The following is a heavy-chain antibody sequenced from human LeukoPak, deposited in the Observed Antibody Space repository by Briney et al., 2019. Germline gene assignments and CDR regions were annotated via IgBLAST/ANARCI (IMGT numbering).Heavy chain of an antibody. J-gene: IGHJ4*02. CDR2: IYYSGST. CDR3: ARVPPVYKQIDY. CDR1: GGSISSSSYY. D-gene: IGHD5-24*01. Sequence: SETLSLTCTVSGGSISSSSYYWGWIRQPPGEGLEWIGSIYYSGSTYYNPSLKSRVTISVDTSKNQFSLELSSVTAADTAVYYCARVPPVYKQIDYWGQGTLVTVSS. V-gene: IGHV4-39*07.